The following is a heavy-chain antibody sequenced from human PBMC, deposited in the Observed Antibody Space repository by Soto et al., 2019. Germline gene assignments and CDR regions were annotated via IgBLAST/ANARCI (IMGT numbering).Heavy chain of an antibody. CDR1: GFTFSSYG. CDR2: IWYDGSNK. D-gene: IGHD4-4*01. Sequence: PGGSLRLSCAASGFTFSSYGMHWVRQAPGKGLEWVAVIWYDGSNKYYADSVKGRFTISRDNSKNTLYLQMNSLRAEDTAVYYCARANDYSNYESSYYYYYYMDVWGKGTTVTV. J-gene: IGHJ6*03. V-gene: IGHV3-33*01. CDR3: ARANDYSNYESSYYYYYYMDV.